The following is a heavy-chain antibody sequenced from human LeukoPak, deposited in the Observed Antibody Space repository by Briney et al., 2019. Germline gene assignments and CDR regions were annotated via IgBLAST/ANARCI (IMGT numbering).Heavy chain of an antibody. CDR3: ARDFTKWFGEAIFDY. J-gene: IGHJ4*02. Sequence: SETLSLTCAVYGGPFSNYYWSWIRQPPGKGLEWIGEINHSGSTNYNPSLKSRVTISVDTSKNQFSLKLSSVTAADTAVYYCARDFTKWFGEAIFDYWGQGTLVTVSS. CDR2: INHSGST. D-gene: IGHD3-10*01. CDR1: GGPFSNYY. V-gene: IGHV4-34*01.